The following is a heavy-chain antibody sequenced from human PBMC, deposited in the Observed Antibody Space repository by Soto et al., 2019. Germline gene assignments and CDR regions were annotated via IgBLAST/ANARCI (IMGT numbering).Heavy chain of an antibody. CDR2: ISYDGSNK. V-gene: IGHV3-30*18. D-gene: IGHD3-10*01. CDR3: AKDRYYGSGSYWFDY. Sequence: QVQLVESGGGVVQPGRSLRLSCAASGFTFSSYGMHWVRQAPGKGLEWVAVISYDGSNKYYADSVKGRFTISRDNSKNTVYLQMKSLRAEDTAVYYCAKDRYYGSGSYWFDYWGQGTLVTVSS. J-gene: IGHJ4*02. CDR1: GFTFSSYG.